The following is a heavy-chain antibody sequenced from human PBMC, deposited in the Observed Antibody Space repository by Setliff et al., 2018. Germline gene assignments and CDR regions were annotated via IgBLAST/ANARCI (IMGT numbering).Heavy chain of an antibody. D-gene: IGHD3-3*01. J-gene: IGHJ4*02. CDR3: ARAQSWSGGPYYFDN. Sequence: ASVKVSCKASEYTFTSYDINWVRQATGQGLEWMGWMNPNSGNTGYAQKFQGRVTMTRNTSISTAYMDLSSLRFEDTAVYYCARAQSWSGGPYYFDNWGQGTLVTVSS. V-gene: IGHV1-8*02. CDR1: EYTFTSYD. CDR2: MNPNSGNT.